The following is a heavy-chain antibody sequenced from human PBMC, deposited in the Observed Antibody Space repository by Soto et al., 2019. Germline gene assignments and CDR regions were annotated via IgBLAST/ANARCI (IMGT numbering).Heavy chain of an antibody. V-gene: IGHV4-39*01. CDR3: ATLWGQD. D-gene: IGHD3-10*01. CDR1: GGSISSSSYY. CDR2: IYYSGST. J-gene: IGHJ4*02. Sequence: QLQLQESGPGLVKPSETLSLTCTVSGGSISSSSYYWGWIRQPPGKGLEWIGRIYYSGSTYYNPSLKSRVPISVDTSKNQFSLKLSSVTAVDTAVYYCATLWGQDWGQGTLVTVSS.